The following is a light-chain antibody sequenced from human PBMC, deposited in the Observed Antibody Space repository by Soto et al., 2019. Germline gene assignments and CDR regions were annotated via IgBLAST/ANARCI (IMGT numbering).Light chain of an antibody. Sequence: DIQMTQSPSSLSASVGDRVTITCQTSQDITNHLNWYQQKPGKAPKLLIYDASNLQTGVPSRFSGSGSGTDFTFTISGLQPEDIATFYCQQYDILLTFGGGTKVDIK. V-gene: IGKV1-33*01. CDR2: DAS. CDR3: QQYDILLT. J-gene: IGKJ4*01. CDR1: QDITNH.